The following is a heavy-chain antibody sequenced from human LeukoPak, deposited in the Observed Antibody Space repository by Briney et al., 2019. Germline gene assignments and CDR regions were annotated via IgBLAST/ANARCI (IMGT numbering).Heavy chain of an antibody. D-gene: IGHD3-9*01. Sequence: PSQTLSLTCTVSGGSISSGSYYWSWIRQPAGKGLEWIGRIYTSGSTNYNPSLKSRVTISVDTSKNQFSLKLSSVTAADTAVYYCARGGYDILTGYYPDNWFDPWGQGTLVTVSS. CDR1: GGSISSGSYY. J-gene: IGHJ5*02. CDR3: ARGGYDILTGYYPDNWFDP. V-gene: IGHV4-61*02. CDR2: IYTSGST.